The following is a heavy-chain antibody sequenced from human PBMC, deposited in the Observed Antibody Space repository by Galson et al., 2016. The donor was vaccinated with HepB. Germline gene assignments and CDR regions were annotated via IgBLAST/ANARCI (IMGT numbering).Heavy chain of an antibody. V-gene: IGHV4-59*01. Sequence: SETLSLTCTVSGASINSYYWTWIRQPPGKALEWIGYIDNSGTTNYNPSLKSRVSVSMDTSKNQFSLEVTSVTAADTAVYYCCPTTTAWYGSWSPGTLVTVSS. CDR3: CPTTTAWYGS. D-gene: IGHD1-1*01. CDR1: GASINSYY. CDR2: IDNSGTT. J-gene: IGHJ5*01.